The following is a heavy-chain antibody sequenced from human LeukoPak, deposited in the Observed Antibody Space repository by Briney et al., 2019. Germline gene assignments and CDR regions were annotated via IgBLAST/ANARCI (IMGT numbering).Heavy chain of an antibody. V-gene: IGHV1-2*02. CDR1: GYTFTGYY. J-gene: IGHJ4*02. Sequence: ASVKLSCKASGYTFTGYYMHWVRHAPGQGLEWMGWINPNSGGTNYAQKFQGRVTMTRDTSISTAYMELSRLRSDDTAVYYCARVWGMTTVTTMGYWGQGTLVTVSS. D-gene: IGHD4-17*01. CDR3: ARVWGMTTVTTMGY. CDR2: INPNSGGT.